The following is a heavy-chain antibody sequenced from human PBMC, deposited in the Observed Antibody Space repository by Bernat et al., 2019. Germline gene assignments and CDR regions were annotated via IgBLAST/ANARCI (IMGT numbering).Heavy chain of an antibody. CDR2: ISWNSATI. CDR3: AKELSAGERFHYMDV. D-gene: IGHD1-1*01. CDR1: GFTFDDYA. Sequence: EVQLVESGGGLVQPGRSLRLSCAASGFTFDDYAMHWVRQAPGKGLEWVSGISWNSATIAYAESVKGRFTMSRDNAKNSLYLQMNSLRGEDTALYYCAKELSAGERFHYMDVWGIGTTVTVSS. V-gene: IGHV3-9*01. J-gene: IGHJ6*03.